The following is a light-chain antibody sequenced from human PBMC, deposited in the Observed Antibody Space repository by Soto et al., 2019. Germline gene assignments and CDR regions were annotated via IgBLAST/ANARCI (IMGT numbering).Light chain of an antibody. CDR1: QSVSSSY. CDR2: AAS. CDR3: QQYGSSIFT. J-gene: IGKJ3*01. Sequence: EIVLTQSPGTLSLSPGERATLSCRASQSVSSSYLAWYQQKPGQAPRLLIYAASSRATGIPDRFSGSGSGTDFTLTSSRLEPEDFAVYYCQQYGSSIFTFGPATKVDIK. V-gene: IGKV3-20*01.